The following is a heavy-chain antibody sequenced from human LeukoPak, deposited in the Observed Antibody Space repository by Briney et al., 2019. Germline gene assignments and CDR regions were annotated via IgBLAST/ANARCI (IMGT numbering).Heavy chain of an antibody. Sequence: GGSLRLSCAASGFTFSRSWMHWVRQAPGKGLVWVSHLNPDGSRTDYAESVKGRFTISRDNSKNTLYLQMNSLRAEDTAVYYCARAPADGGWLRFEWGQGTLVTVSS. J-gene: IGHJ4*02. CDR2: LNPDGSRT. V-gene: IGHV3-74*01. CDR3: ARAPADGGWLRFE. CDR1: GFTFSRSW. D-gene: IGHD5-12*01.